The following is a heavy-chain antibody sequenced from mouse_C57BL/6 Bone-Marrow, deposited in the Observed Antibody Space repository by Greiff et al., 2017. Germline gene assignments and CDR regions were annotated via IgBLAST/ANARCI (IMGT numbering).Heavy chain of an antibody. Sequence: FQLQQSGAELVRPGASVKLSCTASGFNIKDDYIHWVKQRPEQGLEWIGWIDPEIGDTEYASIVQGKATITSDTSSTTAYQQLSSLTSEDTVFYYCSSFNGNYFDYWGQGTPLTVAS. J-gene: IGHJ2*01. CDR1: GFNIKDDY. CDR3: SSFNGNYFDY. V-gene: IGHV14-4*01. CDR2: IDPEIGDT. D-gene: IGHD2-1*01.